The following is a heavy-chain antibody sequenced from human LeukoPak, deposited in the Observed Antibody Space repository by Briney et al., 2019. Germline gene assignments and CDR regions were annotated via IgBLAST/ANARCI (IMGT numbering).Heavy chain of an antibody. V-gene: IGHV3-23*01. J-gene: IGHJ4*02. CDR3: AKPPAYCYSTSCSLLH. D-gene: IGHD2-2*01. CDR1: GITFSSYA. CDR2: ISGSGGRT. Sequence: PGGSLRLSCAASGITFSSYAMSWVRQAPGKGLEWVSGISGSGGRTYYADPVKGRVTISRDNSKNTLYLQMNTLRAEDTAVYYCAKPPAYCYSTSCSLLHWGQGTQVTVSS.